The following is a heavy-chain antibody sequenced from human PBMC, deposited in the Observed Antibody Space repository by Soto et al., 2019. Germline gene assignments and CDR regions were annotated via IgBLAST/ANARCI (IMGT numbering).Heavy chain of an antibody. J-gene: IGHJ3*02. V-gene: IGHV4-39*01. CDR1: GGSISSSSYY. Sequence: QLQLQESGPGLVKPSETLSLTCTVSGGSISSSSYYWGWIRQPPGKGLEWIGSIYYSGSTYYNPSLKCRVTISVDTSKNQFSLKLSSVTAADTAVYYCARQGLKYYYDSSGYYLADAFDIWGQGTMVTVSS. CDR2: IYYSGST. CDR3: ARQGLKYYYDSSGYYLADAFDI. D-gene: IGHD3-22*01.